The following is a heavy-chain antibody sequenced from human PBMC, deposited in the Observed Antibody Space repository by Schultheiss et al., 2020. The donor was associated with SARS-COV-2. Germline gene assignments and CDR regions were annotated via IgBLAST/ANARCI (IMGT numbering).Heavy chain of an antibody. V-gene: IGHV3-21*04. CDR2: ISTSNSYM. CDR3: ATSSSWFCDY. D-gene: IGHD6-13*01. Sequence: GGSLRLSCAASGFTFSSYAMSWVRQAPGKGLEWVSSISTSNSYMYYADSVKGRFTISRDNAKNSLYLQMNSLRAEDTAVYYCATSSSWFCDYWGQGTLVTVSS. J-gene: IGHJ4*02. CDR1: GFTFSSYA.